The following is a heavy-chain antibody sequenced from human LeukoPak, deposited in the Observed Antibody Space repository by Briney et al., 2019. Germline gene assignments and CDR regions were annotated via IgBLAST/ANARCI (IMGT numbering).Heavy chain of an antibody. CDR3: ARDGDYYDSSGYFRY. V-gene: IGHV3-66*01. Sequence: PGGSLRLSCAASGFTVSSNYMSWVRQAPGKGLEWVSVIYSGGTTYYADSVKGRFTISRDNSKNTVYLEMNSLRAEDTAMYYCARDGDYYDSSGYFRYWGQGTLVTVSS. CDR1: GFTVSSNY. CDR2: IYSGGTT. D-gene: IGHD3-22*01. J-gene: IGHJ4*02.